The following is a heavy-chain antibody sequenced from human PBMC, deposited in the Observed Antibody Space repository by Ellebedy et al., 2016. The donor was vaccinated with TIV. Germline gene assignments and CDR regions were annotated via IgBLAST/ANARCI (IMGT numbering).Heavy chain of an antibody. V-gene: IGHV1-8*01. J-gene: IGHJ6*02. CDR2: MNPNSGNT. D-gene: IGHD5-12*01. CDR3: ARGRGYSGYDFYYYGMDV. Sequence: ASVKVSXKASGYTFTSYDINWVRQATGQGLEWMGWMNPNSGNTGYAQKFQGRVTMTRNTSISTAYMELSSLRSEDTAVYYCARGRGYSGYDFYYYGMDVWGQGTTVTVSS. CDR1: GYTFTSYD.